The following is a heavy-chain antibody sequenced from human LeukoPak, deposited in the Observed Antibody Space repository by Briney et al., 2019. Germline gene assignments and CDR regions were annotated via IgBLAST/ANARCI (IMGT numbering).Heavy chain of an antibody. CDR2: IYYSGST. D-gene: IGHD6-6*01. V-gene: IGHV4-39*01. Sequence: SETLSLTCTVPGGSISSSSYYWGWIRQPPGKGLEWIGSIYYSGSTYYNPSLKSRVTISVDTSKNQFSLKLSSVIAADTAVYHCARGVLDSGSSGLVWFDPWGQGTLVTVSS. J-gene: IGHJ5*02. CDR1: GGSISSSSYY. CDR3: ARGVLDSGSSGLVWFDP.